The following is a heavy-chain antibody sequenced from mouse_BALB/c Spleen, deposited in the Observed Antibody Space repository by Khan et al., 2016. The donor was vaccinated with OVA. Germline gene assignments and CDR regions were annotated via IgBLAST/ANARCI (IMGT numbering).Heavy chain of an antibody. CDR3: TGGRAY. Sequence: EVKLLESGPGLVKPSQSLSLTCTVTGYSITSDYAWYWIRQFPGNKLEWVDYISYSGSTSYTPSLKSRISITRDTSKNQFFLQLNSVTTEVTATSYWTGGRAYWGQGTLVTVSA. CDR1: GYSITSDYA. V-gene: IGHV3-2*02. D-gene: IGHD3-2*01. J-gene: IGHJ3*01. CDR2: ISYSGST.